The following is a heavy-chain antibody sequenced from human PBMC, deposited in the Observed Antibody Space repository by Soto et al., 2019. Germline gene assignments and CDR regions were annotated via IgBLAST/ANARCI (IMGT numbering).Heavy chain of an antibody. CDR1: GGSISSSSYY. J-gene: IGHJ4*02. D-gene: IGHD4-4*01. CDR2: IYYSGST. CDR3: ATRGVLHDY. Sequence: SETLSLTCTVSGGSISSSSYYWGWIRQPPGKGLEWIGSIYYSGSTYYNPSLKSRVTISVDTSKNQFSLKLSSVTAADTAVYYCATRGVLHDYWGQGTLVTVSS. V-gene: IGHV4-39*01.